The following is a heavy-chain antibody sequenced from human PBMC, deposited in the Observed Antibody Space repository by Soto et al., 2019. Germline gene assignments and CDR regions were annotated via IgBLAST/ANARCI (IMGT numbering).Heavy chain of an antibody. Sequence: PGGSLRLSCAASEITVRNKYMTWIRQAPGKGLKCVSIIYSGGTTYYADSVKGRFTISRDSIKNTLYLQMNNLRAEDTAVYYCATRPSGDYPYFDYWGQGTPVTVSS. J-gene: IGHJ4*02. CDR1: EITVRNKY. D-gene: IGHD4-17*01. CDR3: ATRPSGDYPYFDY. V-gene: IGHV3-66*01. CDR2: IYSGGTT.